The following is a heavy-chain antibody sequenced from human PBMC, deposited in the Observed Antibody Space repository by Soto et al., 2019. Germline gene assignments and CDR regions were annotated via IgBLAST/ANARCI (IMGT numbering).Heavy chain of an antibody. D-gene: IGHD2-21*02. CDR3: ARGGDPDY. Sequence: EVQLVESGGGLVQPGGALRLSCVASGFTFDYYWMHWVRQAPGAGLMWVSRLQTDGSHPDYADSVKGRFTISKDNAKNTLYLQMNNLRAEDTAVYYCARGGDPDYWGQGILVTVSS. CDR1: GFTFDYYW. CDR2: LQTDGSHP. V-gene: IGHV3-74*01. J-gene: IGHJ4*02.